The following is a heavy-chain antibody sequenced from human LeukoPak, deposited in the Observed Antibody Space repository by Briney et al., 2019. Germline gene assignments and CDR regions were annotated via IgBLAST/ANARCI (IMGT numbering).Heavy chain of an antibody. J-gene: IGHJ4*02. D-gene: IGHD4-17*01. CDR3: ARDLGRTDNGDYPSY. CDR1: GYTLSNFG. CDR2: ISVFKGNT. Sequence: ASVKVSCKASGYTLSNFGFNWVRQAPGQGLEWMGWISVFKGNTHYAQKFQGRVTMTTDTATNTAYMELRSLTSDDTAVYYCARDLGRTDNGDYPSYWGQGTLVIVSS. V-gene: IGHV1-18*01.